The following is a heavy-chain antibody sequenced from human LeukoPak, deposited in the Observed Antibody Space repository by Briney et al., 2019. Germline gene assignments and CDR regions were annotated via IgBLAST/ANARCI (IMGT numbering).Heavy chain of an antibody. Sequence: GGSLRLSCAASGFTFSSYAMSWVRQAPGKGLEWVSAISGSGGSTYYADSVKGRFTISRDNSKNTLYLQMNSLRAEDTAVYYCAKADDEGIQLWLRPFDYWGQGTLVTVSS. D-gene: IGHD5-18*01. CDR2: ISGSGGST. CDR3: AKADDEGIQLWLRPFDY. V-gene: IGHV3-23*01. CDR1: GFTFSSYA. J-gene: IGHJ4*02.